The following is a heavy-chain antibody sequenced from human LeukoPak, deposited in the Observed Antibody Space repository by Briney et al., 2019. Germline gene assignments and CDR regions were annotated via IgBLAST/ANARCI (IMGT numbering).Heavy chain of an antibody. CDR1: GFTFSDYY. D-gene: IGHD2-15*01. V-gene: IGHV3-11*05. J-gene: IGHJ3*02. CDR3: ARDREVVAFDI. CDR2: ISGSTTYT. Sequence: GGSLGLSCAASGFTFSDYYMSWIRQPPGKGLEWVSYISGSTTYTNYADSVRGRFTISRDNSKNSLYLQMNSLRAEDTAVYYCARDREVVAFDIWGQGTMVTVSS.